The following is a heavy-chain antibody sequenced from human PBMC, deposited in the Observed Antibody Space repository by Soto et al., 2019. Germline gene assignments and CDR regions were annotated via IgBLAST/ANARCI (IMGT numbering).Heavy chain of an antibody. CDR1: GYTFTSYG. Sequence: QVQLVQSGAEVKKPGASVKVSCKASGYTFTSYGISWVRQAPGQGLEWMGWNSAYNGNTNYAQKLQGRVTMSPVTATSTAYMELRSRRSDDTAVYYCARELEVGAKECLDPWGQGTLVTVSS. D-gene: IGHD1-26*01. J-gene: IGHJ5*02. V-gene: IGHV1-18*01. CDR2: NSAYNGNT. CDR3: ARELEVGAKECLDP.